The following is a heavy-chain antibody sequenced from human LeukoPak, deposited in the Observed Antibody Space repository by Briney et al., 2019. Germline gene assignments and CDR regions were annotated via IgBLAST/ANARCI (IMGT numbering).Heavy chain of an antibody. CDR1: GFTFSSYS. CDR3: ARGYSYGYVDY. D-gene: IGHD5-18*01. Sequence: GGSLRLSCAASGFTFSSYSMNWVRQAPGKGLEWVSYISSSSSTIYYADSVKGRFTISRDNAKNSLYLQMNGLRAEDTAVYYCARGYSYGYVDYWGQGTLVTVSS. V-gene: IGHV3-48*04. CDR2: ISSSSSTI. J-gene: IGHJ4*02.